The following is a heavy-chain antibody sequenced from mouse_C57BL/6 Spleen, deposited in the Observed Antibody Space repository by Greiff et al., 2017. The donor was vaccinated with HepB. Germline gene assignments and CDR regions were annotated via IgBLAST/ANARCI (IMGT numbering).Heavy chain of an antibody. Sequence: QVQLQQPGAELVRPGSSVKLSCKASGYTFTSYWMHWVKQRPIQGLEWIGNIDPSDSETHYNQKFKDKATLTVDKSSSTAYMQLSSLTSEDSAVYYCATSYDYDGGYAMDYWGQGTSVTVSS. CDR3: ATSYDYDGGYAMDY. V-gene: IGHV1-52*01. CDR2: IDPSDSET. D-gene: IGHD2-4*01. CDR1: GYTFTSYW. J-gene: IGHJ4*01.